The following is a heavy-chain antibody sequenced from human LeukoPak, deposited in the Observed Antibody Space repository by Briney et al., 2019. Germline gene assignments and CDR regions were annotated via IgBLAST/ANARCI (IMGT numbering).Heavy chain of an antibody. V-gene: IGHV1-2*02. D-gene: IGHD3-22*01. J-gene: IGHJ4*02. CDR3: ARANYYDSSGYHDY. Sequence: EASVKVPCKASGYTFTGYYMHWVRQAPGQGLEWMGWINPNSGGTNYAQKFQGRVTMTRDTSISTAYMELSRLRSDDTAVYYCARANYYDSSGYHDYWGQGTLVTVSS. CDR2: INPNSGGT. CDR1: GYTFTGYY.